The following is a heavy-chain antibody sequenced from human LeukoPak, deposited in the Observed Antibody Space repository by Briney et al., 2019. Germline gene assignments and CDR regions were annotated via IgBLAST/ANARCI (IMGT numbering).Heavy chain of an antibody. CDR1: GFTFSSYA. J-gene: IGHJ6*02. D-gene: IGHD3-9*01. V-gene: IGHV3-21*04. CDR2: ISSSSSYI. Sequence: GGSLRLSCAASGFTFSSYAMSWVRQAPGKGLEWVSSISSSSSYIYYADSVKGRFTISRDNAKNSLYLQMNSLRAEDTAFYYCAKDAEYSTGWSYMDVWGQGTTVTVSS. CDR3: AKDAEYSTGWSYMDV.